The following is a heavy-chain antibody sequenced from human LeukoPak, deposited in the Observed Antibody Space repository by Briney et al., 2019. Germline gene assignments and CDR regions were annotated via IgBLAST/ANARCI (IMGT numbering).Heavy chain of an antibody. CDR3: ASGGWRGDD. D-gene: IGHD6-19*01. Sequence: GGSLRLSCAASGFTFSGYWMSWVRQAPGKGLEWVANIKQDGSEKYYVDSVKGRFTISRDNAKNSPYLQMNSLRAEDTAVYYCASGGWRGDDWGQGTLVTVSS. CDR1: GFTFSGYW. J-gene: IGHJ4*02. V-gene: IGHV3-7*01. CDR2: IKQDGSEK.